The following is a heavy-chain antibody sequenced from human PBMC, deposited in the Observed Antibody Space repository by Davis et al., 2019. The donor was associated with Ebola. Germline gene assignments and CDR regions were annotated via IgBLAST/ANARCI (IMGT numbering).Heavy chain of an antibody. J-gene: IGHJ5*02. D-gene: IGHD2-15*01. V-gene: IGHV4-59*08. CDR2: IYYSGST. CDR1: GGSTSSYY. CDR3: TRRLPANWFDP. Sequence: MPSETLSLTCTVSGGSTSSYYWSWIRQPPGKGLEWIGYIYYSGSTNYNPSLKSRVTISVDTSKNQFSLKLSSVTAADTAIYYCTRRLPANWFDPWGRGTLVSVSS.